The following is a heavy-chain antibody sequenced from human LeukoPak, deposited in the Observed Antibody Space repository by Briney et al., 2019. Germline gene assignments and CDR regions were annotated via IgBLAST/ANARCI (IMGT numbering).Heavy chain of an antibody. CDR3: AKDKQQLDSWFDP. CDR1: GFTFSSFP. CDR2: IGGNGGGT. Sequence: GGSLRLSCAASGFTFSSFPMSWVRQAPGTGLEWVSIIGGNGGGTYYADSEKGRFTISRDNSKNTLYLQMNSLRAEDTAVYYCAKDKQQLDSWFDPWGQGTLVTVSS. D-gene: IGHD6-13*01. J-gene: IGHJ5*02. V-gene: IGHV3-23*01.